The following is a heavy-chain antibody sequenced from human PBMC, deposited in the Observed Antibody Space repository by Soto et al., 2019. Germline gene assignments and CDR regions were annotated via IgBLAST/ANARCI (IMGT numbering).Heavy chain of an antibody. V-gene: IGHV3-23*01. D-gene: IGHD6-13*01. J-gene: IGHJ3*02. CDR3: ARDGQYSTDGFDI. Sequence: EAQLLESGGELIQPGGSLRLSCAASGFTYSSHGMRWVRQAPGKGLEWIAVLSRGGGSTYYADSVKGRFTISRDNSKNTLDLIMNSLRVEDTALYYFARDGQYSTDGFDIWGQGTMVTVSS. CDR2: LSRGGGST. CDR1: GFTYSSHG.